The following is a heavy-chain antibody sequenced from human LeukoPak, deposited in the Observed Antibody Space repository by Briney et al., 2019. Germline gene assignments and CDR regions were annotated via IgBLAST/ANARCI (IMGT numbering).Heavy chain of an antibody. J-gene: IGHJ6*03. Sequence: GGSLRLSCAASGLTFGSYWMTWVRQAPGKGLEWVANIKEDGNEKHYVDSVKGRFTAARDNAKNSPFLQMNSLRAEDAAIYYCSSGSHMDVWGKGTTVSVSS. CDR1: GLTFGSYW. CDR2: IKEDGNEK. CDR3: SSGSHMDV. V-gene: IGHV3-7*01. D-gene: IGHD3-22*01.